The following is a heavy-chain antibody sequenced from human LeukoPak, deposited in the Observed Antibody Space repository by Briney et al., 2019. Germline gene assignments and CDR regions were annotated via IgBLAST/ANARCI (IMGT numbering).Heavy chain of an antibody. J-gene: IGHJ4*02. CDR3: ARVGGIAVAGRAVSLVGYYFDC. CDR2: IKQDGSEK. D-gene: IGHD6-19*01. Sequence: GGSLRLSCAASGFTFSSYGMHWVRQAPGKGLEWVANIKQDGSEKYYVDSVKGRFTISRDDAKKSLYLQMNSLRVEDTAVYYCARVGGIAVAGRAVSLVGYYFDCWGQGTLVTVSS. V-gene: IGHV3-7*01. CDR1: GFTFSSYG.